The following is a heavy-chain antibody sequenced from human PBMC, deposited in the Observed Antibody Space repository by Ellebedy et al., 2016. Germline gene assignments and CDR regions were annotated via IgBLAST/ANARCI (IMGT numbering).Heavy chain of an antibody. V-gene: IGHV4-31*03. CDR1: GGSISSGGYY. Sequence: SETLSLXCTVSGGSISSGGYYWSWIRQLPGKGLEWIGYIYYGATTYYNPSLRSRLTISVDTSKNQFSLNLTSVTAADTAVYYCARSLDSWGQGTLVTVSS. CDR2: IYYGATT. CDR3: ARSLDS. J-gene: IGHJ4*02. D-gene: IGHD3-16*01.